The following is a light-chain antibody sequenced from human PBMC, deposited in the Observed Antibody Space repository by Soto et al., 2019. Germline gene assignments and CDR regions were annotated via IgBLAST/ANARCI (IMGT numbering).Light chain of an antibody. CDR3: QQRSNWPRT. CDR2: DAS. V-gene: IGKV3-11*01. Sequence: EIVLTQSPATLSLSPGERATISCRASQSVSSYLAWYQQKPGQAPRLLIYDASNRATGIPARFSGSGSGTDFTLTISSLEPEDFAVYYCQQRSNWPRTFGPGTKVIS. CDR1: QSVSSY. J-gene: IGKJ3*01.